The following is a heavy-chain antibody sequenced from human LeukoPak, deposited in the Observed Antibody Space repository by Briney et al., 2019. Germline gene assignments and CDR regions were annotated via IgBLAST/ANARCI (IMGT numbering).Heavy chain of an antibody. CDR2: ISSSGSTI. D-gene: IGHD2-15*01. CDR1: GFTFSSYE. CDR3: ARDPPYCSGGSCSLRPALFGY. J-gene: IGHJ4*02. V-gene: IGHV3-48*03. Sequence: PGGSLRLSCAASGFTFSSYEMNWVRQAPGKGLEWVSYISSSGSTIYYADSVKGRFTISRDNAKNSLYLQMNSLRAEDTAVYYCARDPPYCSGGSCSLRPALFGYWGQGTLVTVSS.